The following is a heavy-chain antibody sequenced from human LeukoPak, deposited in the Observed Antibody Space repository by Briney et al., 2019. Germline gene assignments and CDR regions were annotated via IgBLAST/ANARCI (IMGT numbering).Heavy chain of an antibody. CDR3: ARADTVTTSFDI. CDR2: INPNSGGT. CDR1: GYTFTGYY. Sequence: ASVKVSCKASGYTFTGYYIHWVRQAPGQGLEWMGWINPNSGGTNYAQKFQGRVTMTRDTSISTAYMELSRLRSDDTAVYYCARADTVTTSFDIWGQGTMVTVSS. J-gene: IGHJ3*02. D-gene: IGHD4-17*01. V-gene: IGHV1-2*02.